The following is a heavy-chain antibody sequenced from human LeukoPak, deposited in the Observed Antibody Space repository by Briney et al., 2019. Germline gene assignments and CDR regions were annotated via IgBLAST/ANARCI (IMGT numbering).Heavy chain of an antibody. D-gene: IGHD1-1*01. V-gene: IGHV4-59*08. CDR1: GGSIGSYY. CDR2: IYYSGST. Sequence: PSETLSLTCTVSGGSIGSYYWSWIRQPPGKGLEWIGYIYYSGSTNYNPSLKSRVTISVDTSKNQFSLKLSSVTAADTAVYYCARGPPRTGRERYFDYWGQGTLVSVSS. CDR3: ARGPPRTGRERYFDY. J-gene: IGHJ4*02.